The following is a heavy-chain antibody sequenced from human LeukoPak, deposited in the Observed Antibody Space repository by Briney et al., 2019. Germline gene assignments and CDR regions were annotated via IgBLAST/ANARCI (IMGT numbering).Heavy chain of an antibody. CDR1: GFTFSSYG. V-gene: IGHV3-30*02. J-gene: IGHJ4*02. CDR3: AKDHEYYYDSSGYYQTDDY. D-gene: IGHD3-22*01. Sequence: AGGSLRLSCAASGFTFSSYGMHWVRQAPGKGLEWVAFIRYDGSNKYYADSVKGRFTISRDNSKNTLYLQMNSLRAEDTAVYYCAKDHEYYYDSSGYYQTDDYWGQGNLVTVSS. CDR2: IRYDGSNK.